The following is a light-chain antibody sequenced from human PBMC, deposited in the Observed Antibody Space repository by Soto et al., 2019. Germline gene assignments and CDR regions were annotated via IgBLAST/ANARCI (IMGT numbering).Light chain of an antibody. Sequence: EIVLTQSPATLSLSPGERATLSCRASRSVRSYLAWYQLKPGQAPRLLIYDASNRAAGIPARFSGSGSETDFTLTISNLEPEDFAVYYCQQRYAWPPITFGQGTRLEIK. V-gene: IGKV3-11*01. J-gene: IGKJ5*01. CDR2: DAS. CDR1: RSVRSY. CDR3: QQRYAWPPIT.